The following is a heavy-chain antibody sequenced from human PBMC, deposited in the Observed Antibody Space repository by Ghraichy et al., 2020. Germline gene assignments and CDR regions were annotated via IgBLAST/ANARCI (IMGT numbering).Heavy chain of an antibody. Sequence: SETLSLTCTVSGGSISSSSYYWGWIRQPPGKGLEWIGSIYYSGSTYYNPSLKSRVTISVDTSKNQFSLKLSSVTAADTAVYYCARHGGGNFRGYFYYYGLDVWGQGTTVTVSS. CDR2: IYYSGST. J-gene: IGHJ6*02. CDR3: ARHGGGNFRGYFYYYGLDV. CDR1: GGSISSSSYY. V-gene: IGHV4-39*01. D-gene: IGHD4-23*01.